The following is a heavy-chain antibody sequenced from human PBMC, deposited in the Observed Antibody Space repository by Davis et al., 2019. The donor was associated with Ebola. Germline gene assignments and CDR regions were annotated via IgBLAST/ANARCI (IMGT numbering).Heavy chain of an antibody. CDR1: GFTFDDYA. Sequence: GGSLRLSCAASGFTFDDYAMHWVRQAPGKGLEWVSGISWNSGSIGYADSVKGRFTISRDNAKNSLYLQMNSLRAEDTALYYCAKDSTVTTSPGSGMDVWGQGTTVTVSS. V-gene: IGHV3-9*01. CDR3: AKDSTVTTSPGSGMDV. D-gene: IGHD4-17*01. J-gene: IGHJ6*02. CDR2: ISWNSGSI.